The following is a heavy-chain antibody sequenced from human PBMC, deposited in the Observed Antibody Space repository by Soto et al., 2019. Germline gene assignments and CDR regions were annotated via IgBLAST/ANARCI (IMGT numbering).Heavy chain of an antibody. V-gene: IGHV3-9*01. CDR1: GFTFHDHG. CDR3: AKDDGGVCSAPRGGRYPYFGMDV. CDR2: ISWDSAIK. D-gene: IGHD2-15*01. Sequence: EVQLVESGGGLVQPGGSLRLSCVASGFTFHDHGMHWVRQVPGRGLEWVSGISWDSAIKDYGDSVDGRFTISRDNAKNSLYLQMDILRLEDTAIYYCAKDDGGVCSAPRGGRYPYFGMDVWGQGTSVTVSS. J-gene: IGHJ6*02.